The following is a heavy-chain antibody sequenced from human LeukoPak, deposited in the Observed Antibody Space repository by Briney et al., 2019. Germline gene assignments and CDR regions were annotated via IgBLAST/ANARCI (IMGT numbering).Heavy chain of an antibody. D-gene: IGHD6-19*01. J-gene: IGHJ4*02. V-gene: IGHV4-39*01. CDR1: GGSISSSSYY. Sequence: SETLSLTCTVSGGSISSSSYYWGWLRQPPGKGLEWIGSIYYSGSTYYNPSLKRRVTISVDTSKNQFSLKLSSVTAADTAVYYCAGYAVAGTNYWGQGTLVTVSS. CDR2: IYYSGST. CDR3: AGYAVAGTNY.